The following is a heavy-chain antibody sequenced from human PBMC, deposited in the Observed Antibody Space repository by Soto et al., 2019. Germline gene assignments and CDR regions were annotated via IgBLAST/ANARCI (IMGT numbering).Heavy chain of an antibody. CDR1: GGSFSSYI. CDR2: IIPIFATA. CDR3: AHFLLGVNYYYGMDV. V-gene: IGHV1-69*13. Sequence: GASVKVSCKASGGSFSSYIVNWVRQAPGQGLEWMGGIIPIFATADYAQKFQGRVTITADESTSTAYMELSSLRSEDTAVYYCAHFLLGVNYYYGMDVCGQRSTVPVS. J-gene: IGHJ6*02. D-gene: IGHD3-3*02.